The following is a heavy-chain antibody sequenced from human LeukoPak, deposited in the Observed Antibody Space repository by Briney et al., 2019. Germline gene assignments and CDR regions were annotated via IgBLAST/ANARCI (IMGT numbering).Heavy chain of an antibody. CDR1: GYTFTSYG. CDR2: ISAYNGNT. V-gene: IGHV1-18*01. J-gene: IGHJ4*02. CDR3: ARGADSSGYYYLFDY. Sequence: ASVKVSCKASGYTFTSYGISWVRQAPGQGLEWMGWISAYNGNTNYAQKLQGRVTMTTDTSTSTASMELRSLRSDDTAVYYCARGADSSGYYYLFDYWGQGTLVTVSS. D-gene: IGHD3-22*01.